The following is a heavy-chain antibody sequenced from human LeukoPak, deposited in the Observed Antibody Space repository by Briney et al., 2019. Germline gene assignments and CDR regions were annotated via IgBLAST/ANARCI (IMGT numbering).Heavy chain of an antibody. Sequence: PGGSLRLSCAASGFTFSRFWMSWVRQAPGKGLEWVANIKEDDSEKYYVDSVKGRFTISRDNAKNSVFLQMNSLRIEDTAVCYCVRDAVTADWGQGTLVTVSS. D-gene: IGHD1-14*01. CDR2: IKEDDSEK. CDR3: VRDAVTAD. J-gene: IGHJ4*02. V-gene: IGHV3-7*01. CDR1: GFTFSRFW.